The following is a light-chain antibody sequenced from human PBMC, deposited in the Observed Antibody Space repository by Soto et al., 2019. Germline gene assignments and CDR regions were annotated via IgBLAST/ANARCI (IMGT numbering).Light chain of an antibody. V-gene: IGKV3-20*01. J-gene: IGKJ5*01. Sequence: EIVLTQSPGTLSLSPGERATLSCRASQSVSANYFAWYQQKPGQAPRLLIYGASTRATGIPDRFSGSGSGTDFTLTISRLEPEDFAVYFCQQYDSSPPITFGQGTRLEIK. CDR1: QSVSANY. CDR3: QQYDSSPPIT. CDR2: GAS.